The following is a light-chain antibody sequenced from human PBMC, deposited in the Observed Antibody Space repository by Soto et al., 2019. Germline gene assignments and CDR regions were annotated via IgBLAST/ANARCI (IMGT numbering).Light chain of an antibody. J-gene: IGKJ1*01. V-gene: IGKV3-15*01. Sequence: EIVMTQSPATLSVSPGERATLSCRASQSVSSNLAWYQQKPGQAPRLLIYGASTRATGIPARFSGSGSGTEFTLTIGSLQSEDFAVYYCQQYHACPRTFGQGTKVEIK. CDR2: GAS. CDR1: QSVSSN. CDR3: QQYHACPRT.